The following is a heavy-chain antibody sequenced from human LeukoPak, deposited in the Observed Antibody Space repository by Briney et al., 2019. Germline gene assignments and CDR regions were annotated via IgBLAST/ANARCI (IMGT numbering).Heavy chain of an antibody. J-gene: IGHJ4*02. Sequence: SETLSLTCTVSGGSISSYYWSWIRQHPGKGLEWIGYIYYSGSTYYNPSLKSRVTISVDTSKNQFSLKLSSVTAADTAVYYCARVGGKTGPVDYWGQGTLVTVSS. D-gene: IGHD3-16*01. CDR2: IYYSGST. CDR3: ARVGGKTGPVDY. V-gene: IGHV4-59*06. CDR1: GGSISSYY.